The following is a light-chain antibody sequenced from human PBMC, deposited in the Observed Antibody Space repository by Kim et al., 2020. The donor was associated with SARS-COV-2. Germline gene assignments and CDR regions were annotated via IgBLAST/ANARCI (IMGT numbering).Light chain of an antibody. Sequence: QSALTQPASVSGSPGQSITISCTGTSSDVGGYNYVSWYQQHPGKAPKLLIYDVHKRPSGVSNRFSGSKSGTTASLTISGLQAEDEANYYCSSYTSTSTYVFGTGTKVTVL. CDR3: SSYTSTSTYV. CDR1: SSDVGGYNY. J-gene: IGLJ1*01. V-gene: IGLV2-14*01. CDR2: DVH.